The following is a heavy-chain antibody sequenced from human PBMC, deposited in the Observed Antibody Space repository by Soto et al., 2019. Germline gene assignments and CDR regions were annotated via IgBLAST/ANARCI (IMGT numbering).Heavy chain of an antibody. CDR1: GFTLSSYW. CDR2: IKQDGSEK. CDR3: AREDYYYGMDV. J-gene: IGHJ6*02. V-gene: IGHV3-7*01. Sequence: PGGSLRLSCAASGFTLSSYWMSWVRQAPGKGLEWVANIKQDGSEKYYVDSVKGRFTISRDNAKNSLYLQMNSLRAEDTAVYYCAREDYYYGMDVWGQGTTVTVSS.